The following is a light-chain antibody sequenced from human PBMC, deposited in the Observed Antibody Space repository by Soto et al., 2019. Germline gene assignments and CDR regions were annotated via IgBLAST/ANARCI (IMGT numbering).Light chain of an antibody. Sequence: EIVLTQSPATLSLSPGERATLSCRASQSVSSYLAWYQQKPGQAPRLLIYGASSRAPGIPDRFSGSGSGTDFTLTISRLEPEDFAVYYCQQYGSSPPITFGQGTRLEIK. CDR3: QQYGSSPPIT. J-gene: IGKJ5*01. CDR2: GAS. CDR1: QSVSSY. V-gene: IGKV3-20*01.